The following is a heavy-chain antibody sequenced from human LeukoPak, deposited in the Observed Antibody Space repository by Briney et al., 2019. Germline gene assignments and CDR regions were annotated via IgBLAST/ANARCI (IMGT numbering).Heavy chain of an antibody. CDR2: IYYSGST. J-gene: IGHJ3*02. D-gene: IGHD4-17*01. CDR3: ARDLVTVTKGFDI. CDR1: AGSIISHY. V-gene: IGHV4-59*11. Sequence: SETLSLTCTVSAGSIISHYWSWIRQPPGKGLEWIGYIYYSGSTNFNPSLKSRVTLSIDTSKNQFSLNLSSVTAADTAVYYCARDLVTVTKGFDIWGQGTMVSVSS.